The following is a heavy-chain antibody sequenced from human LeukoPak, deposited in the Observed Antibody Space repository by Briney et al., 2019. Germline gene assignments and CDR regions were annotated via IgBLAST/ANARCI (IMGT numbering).Heavy chain of an antibody. Sequence: GGSLRLSCAASGFTVSSNYMSWVRQAPGKGLEWVSVIYSGGSTYHADSVKGRFTISRDNSKNTLYLQMNSLRAEDTAVYYCARITMVRGVIDWFDPWGQGTLVTVSS. CDR3: ARITMVRGVIDWFDP. D-gene: IGHD3-10*01. V-gene: IGHV3-66*01. CDR1: GFTVSSNY. J-gene: IGHJ5*02. CDR2: IYSGGST.